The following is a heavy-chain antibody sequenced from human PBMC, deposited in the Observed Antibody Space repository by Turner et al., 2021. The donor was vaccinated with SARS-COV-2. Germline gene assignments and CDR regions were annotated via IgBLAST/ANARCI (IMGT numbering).Heavy chain of an antibody. V-gene: IGHV3-33*06. J-gene: IGHJ4*02. CDR2: IWYDGSNK. D-gene: IGHD6-19*01. CDR3: AKAGFGYSSGWGYFDY. CDR1: GFTFSRYG. Sequence: QVQLVESGGGVVQPGRSLRLSCAASGFTFSRYGMHWVRQAPGKVLEWVAVIWYDGSNKYYADSVKGRFTISRDNSKNTLYLQMNSLRAEDTAVYYCAKAGFGYSSGWGYFDYWGQGTLVTVSS.